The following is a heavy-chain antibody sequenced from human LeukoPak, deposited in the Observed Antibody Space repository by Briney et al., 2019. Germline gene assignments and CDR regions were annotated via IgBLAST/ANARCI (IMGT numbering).Heavy chain of an antibody. D-gene: IGHD2-2*01. CDR3: AKDSSRPRVYGMDV. J-gene: IGHJ6*02. CDR1: GFTFSSYG. V-gene: IGHV3-30*18. CDR2: ISYDGSNK. Sequence: GGSLRLSCAASGFTFSSYGMHWVRQAPGKGLEWVAVISYDGSNKHYADSVKGRFTISRDNSKNTLYLQMNGLRAEDTAVYYCAKDSSRPRVYGMDVWGQGTTVTVSS.